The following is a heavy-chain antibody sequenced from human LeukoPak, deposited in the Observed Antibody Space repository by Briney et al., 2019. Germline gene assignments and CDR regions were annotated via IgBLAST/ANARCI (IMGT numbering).Heavy chain of an antibody. D-gene: IGHD4-17*01. Sequence: SETLSLTCAVSDDSFSSPYWTWILQPPGKGLEWIGYISYIGSTNYNPSLKSRVTISIDTSKNQFSLKLSSVTAADTAVYYCARDLVTVTKGFDIWGQGTMVSVSS. V-gene: IGHV4-59*11. CDR3: ARDLVTVTKGFDI. CDR2: ISYIGST. CDR1: DDSFSSPY. J-gene: IGHJ3*02.